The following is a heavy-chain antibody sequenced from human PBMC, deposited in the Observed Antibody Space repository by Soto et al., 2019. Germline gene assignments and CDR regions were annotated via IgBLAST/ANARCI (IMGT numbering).Heavy chain of an antibody. CDR1: GFTFSSYA. Sequence: GGSLRLSCAASGFTFSSYAMHWVRQAPGKGLEWVAVISYDGSNKYYADSVKGRFTISRDNSKNTLYLQMNSLRAEDTAVYYCARGREMATGYFDYWGQGTLVTVSS. CDR3: ARGREMATGYFDY. V-gene: IGHV3-30-3*01. CDR2: ISYDGSNK. J-gene: IGHJ4*02. D-gene: IGHD5-12*01.